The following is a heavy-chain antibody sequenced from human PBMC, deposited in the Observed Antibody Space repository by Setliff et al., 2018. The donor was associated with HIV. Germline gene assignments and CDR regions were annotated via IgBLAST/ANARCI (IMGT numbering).Heavy chain of an antibody. D-gene: IGHD3-10*01. CDR1: GFNFRTSW. CDR2: IYPDDSET. CDR3: VRRVGGRGYYFDY. J-gene: IGHJ4*02. V-gene: IGHV5-51*01. Sequence: LKISCQGSGFNFRTSWIGWVRQMPGKGLEWMGIIYPDDSETRYSPSFQGQVTMSADKSITTAYLQWTSLKASDTAMYYCVRRVGGRGYYFDYWGQGTPVTVSS.